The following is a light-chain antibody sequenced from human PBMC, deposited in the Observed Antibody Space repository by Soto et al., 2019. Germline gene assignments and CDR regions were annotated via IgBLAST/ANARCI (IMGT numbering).Light chain of an antibody. Sequence: EIVMTQSPATLSVSPGERATLSCRASQSVSNNLAWYQQKPGQAPRLLIYGASTRATGIPARFSGSGSGTDFSLIISRLEPEDFAVYYCQQYGSPTWTFGQGTKVDIK. J-gene: IGKJ1*01. CDR1: QSVSNN. CDR3: QQYGSPTWT. CDR2: GAS. V-gene: IGKV3-15*01.